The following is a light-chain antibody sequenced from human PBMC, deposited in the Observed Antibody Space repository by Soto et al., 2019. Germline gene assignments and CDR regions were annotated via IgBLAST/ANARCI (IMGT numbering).Light chain of an antibody. CDR3: LLYGSSPPWT. Sequence: EIVLTKSRGTLSLSPGERATLSCRARQSVSSSYLAWYQQKPGQAPRLLIYGASSRATGIPDRFSGSGSGTDFTLTISRMEPEDFAVYYCLLYGSSPPWTFGQGTKVEIK. V-gene: IGKV3-20*01. CDR1: QSVSSSY. J-gene: IGKJ1*01. CDR2: GAS.